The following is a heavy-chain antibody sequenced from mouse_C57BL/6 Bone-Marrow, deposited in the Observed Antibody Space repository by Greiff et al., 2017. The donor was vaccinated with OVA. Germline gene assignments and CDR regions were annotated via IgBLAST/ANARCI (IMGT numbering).Heavy chain of an antibody. J-gene: IGHJ4*01. D-gene: IGHD2-5*01. CDR3: ARSNYGLYAMDY. V-gene: IGHV1-76*01. CDR1: GYTFTDYY. Sequence: VQLQQSGAELVRPGASVKLSCKASGYTFTDYYINWVKQRPGQGLEWIARIYPGSGNTYYNEKFKGKATLTAEKSSSTAYMQLSSLTSEDSAVYVCARSNYGLYAMDYWGQGTSVTVSS. CDR2: IYPGSGNT.